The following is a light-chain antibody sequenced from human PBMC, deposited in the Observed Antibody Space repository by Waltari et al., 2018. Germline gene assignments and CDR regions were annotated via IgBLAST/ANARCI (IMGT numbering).Light chain of an antibody. V-gene: IGKV3-20*01. CDR1: QSVGKY. Sequence: EVVLTQSPGTLSLSPGERATLSCRASQSVGKYLAWYQQKPGQAPRLLIYHASTRAPGIPDRFSGGGSGTDFSLTISRLEPEDFAVYYCQKYDSLPATFGQGTKVEIK. CDR2: HAS. J-gene: IGKJ1*01. CDR3: QKYDSLPAT.